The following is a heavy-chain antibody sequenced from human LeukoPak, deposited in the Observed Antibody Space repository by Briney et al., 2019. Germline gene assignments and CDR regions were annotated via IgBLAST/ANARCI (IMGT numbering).Heavy chain of an antibody. Sequence: GGSLRLSCAASGFTFNTYGMNWVRQAPGKGLEWVSAVSGSGSTTYYARSVKGRFTVSRDNSKNTLYLQMNSLRVDDTAVYYCAKSLDYGGNRARLDFWGQGTLVTVSS. J-gene: IGHJ4*02. V-gene: IGHV3-23*01. CDR2: VSGSGSTT. CDR3: AKSLDYGGNRARLDF. D-gene: IGHD4-23*01. CDR1: GFTFNTYG.